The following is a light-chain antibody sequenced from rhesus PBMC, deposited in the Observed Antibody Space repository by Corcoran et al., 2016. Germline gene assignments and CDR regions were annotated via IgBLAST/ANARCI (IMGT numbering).Light chain of an antibody. Sequence: QAALTQPRSVSGSPGQSVTISCTGTSSDIGGYNYVSGYQQHPGTAPKLMIYEVSKRPSGVSDRFSGSKSGNTASLTISGLKAEDETDYYCSSYAGSNTYIFGSGTRLTVL. J-gene: IGLJ1*01. CDR2: EVS. V-gene: IGLV2-32*02. CDR1: SSDIGGYNY. CDR3: SSYAGSNTYI.